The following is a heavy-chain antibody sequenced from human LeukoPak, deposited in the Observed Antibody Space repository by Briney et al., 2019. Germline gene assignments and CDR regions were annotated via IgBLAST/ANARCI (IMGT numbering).Heavy chain of an antibody. D-gene: IGHD2-15*01. CDR2: MHYSGNT. V-gene: IGHV4-39*01. CDR3: ARISYSGAAFDY. Sequence: SETLSLTCTVSGGSISSSSYYWGWIRQPPGKGLEWIGSMHYSGNTYYNPSLKSRVTISVDTSKNQFSLKLSSVTAADTAVYYCARISYSGAAFDYWGQGTLVTVSS. CDR1: GGSISSSSYY. J-gene: IGHJ4*02.